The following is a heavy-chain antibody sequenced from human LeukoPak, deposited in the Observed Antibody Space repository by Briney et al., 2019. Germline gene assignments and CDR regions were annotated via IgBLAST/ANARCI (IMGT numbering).Heavy chain of an antibody. CDR2: IYYSGST. CDR1: GGSISSHY. J-gene: IGHJ4*02. CDR3: AREKSEDYQNGFDY. Sequence: SETLSLTCTVSGGSISSHYWSWIRQPPGKGLEWIGYIYYSGSTNYNPSLKSRVTISVDTSKNQFSLKLSSVTAADTAVYYCAREKSEDYQNGFDYWGRGTLVTVSS. V-gene: IGHV4-59*11. D-gene: IGHD2-2*01.